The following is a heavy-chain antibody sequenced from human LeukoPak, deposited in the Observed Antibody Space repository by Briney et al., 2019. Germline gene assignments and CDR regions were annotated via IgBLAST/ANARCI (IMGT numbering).Heavy chain of an antibody. J-gene: IGHJ4*02. CDR3: ARVSSGRYTN. Sequence: SETLSLTCTVSGGSISTHYWSWIRQSAGKGLEWIGRIYISGRTDYNPSLKSRVTMSVDTSKNQFSLKLSPVTAADTAVYYCARVSSGRYTNWGQGTLVTVSS. D-gene: IGHD1-14*01. CDR1: GGSISTHY. V-gene: IGHV4-4*07. CDR2: IYISGRT.